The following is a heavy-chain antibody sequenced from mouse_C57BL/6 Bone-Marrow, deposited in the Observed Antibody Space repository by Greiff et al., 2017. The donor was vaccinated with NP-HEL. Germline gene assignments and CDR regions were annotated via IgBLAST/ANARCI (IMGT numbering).Heavy chain of an antibody. D-gene: IGHD1-1*01. CDR3: ARDYYGSIYFYY. J-gene: IGHJ2*01. CDR1: GYTFTGNW. Sequence: VQLQQSGAELMKPGASVKLSCKATGYTFTGNWIEWVKQRPGHGLEWIGEILPGSGNNYYNERFKGKATFTADTSSNTAYMQLSSLTTEDSAIYYCARDYYGSIYFYYWGQGTTLTVSS. V-gene: IGHV1-9*01. CDR2: ILPGSGNN.